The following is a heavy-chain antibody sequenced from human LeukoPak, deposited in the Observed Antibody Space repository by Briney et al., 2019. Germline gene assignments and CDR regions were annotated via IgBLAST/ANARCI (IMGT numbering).Heavy chain of an antibody. D-gene: IGHD3-22*01. CDR1: GGSISTYY. CDR2: IYYSRST. J-gene: IGHJ2*01. Sequence: SETLSLTCTASGGSISTYYWSWIRQPPGKGLEWIGNIYYSRSTNYNPSLKSRATISVDTSKNQFSLKLRSVTAADTAVYYCARNPQYYHDSSGYDWYFDLWGRGTLVTVSS. V-gene: IGHV4-59*08. CDR3: ARNPQYYHDSSGYDWYFDL.